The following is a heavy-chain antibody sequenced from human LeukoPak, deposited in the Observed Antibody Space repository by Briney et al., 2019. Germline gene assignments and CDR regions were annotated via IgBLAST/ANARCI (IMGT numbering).Heavy chain of an antibody. CDR1: GYTFTGYY. D-gene: IGHD3-3*01. V-gene: IGHV1-2*02. J-gene: IGHJ4*02. Sequence: ASVKVSCKASGYTFTGYYMHWVRQAPRQGLEWMGWINPNSGGTNYAQKFQGRVTMTRDTSISTAYMELSRLRSDDTAVYYCARVPRGYYDFWSGYPSTFDYWGQGTLVTVSS. CDR2: INPNSGGT. CDR3: ARVPRGYYDFWSGYPSTFDY.